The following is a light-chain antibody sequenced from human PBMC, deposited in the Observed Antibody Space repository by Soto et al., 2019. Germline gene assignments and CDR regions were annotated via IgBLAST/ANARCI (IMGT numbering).Light chain of an antibody. CDR3: QQYTGYRWP. Sequence: QSLSTVSAPVGDTVTIHCRASQGIRNALGWYQQKPGNAPKLLIYAASSLQSGVPSRFSGSGSGTDFTLTISSLQPDDFATYYCQQYTGYRWPFGQGAKVDIK. CDR1: QGIRNA. CDR2: AAS. J-gene: IGKJ1*01. V-gene: IGKV1-6*01.